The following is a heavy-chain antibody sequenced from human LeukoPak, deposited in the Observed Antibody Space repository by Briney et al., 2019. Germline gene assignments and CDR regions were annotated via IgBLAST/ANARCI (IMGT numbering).Heavy chain of an antibody. D-gene: IGHD4-17*01. V-gene: IGHV3-23*01. CDR2: ISGSGGST. CDR3: ASGEERDDYGDYDTSPLYYYYMDV. J-gene: IGHJ6*03. Sequence: PGGSLRLSCAASGFTFSSYAMNWVRQAPGKGLEWVSTISGSGGSTYYADSVKGRFTISRDNSKNTLYLQMNSLRAEDTAVYYCASGEERDDYGDYDTSPLYYYYMDVWGKGTTVTISS. CDR1: GFTFSSYA.